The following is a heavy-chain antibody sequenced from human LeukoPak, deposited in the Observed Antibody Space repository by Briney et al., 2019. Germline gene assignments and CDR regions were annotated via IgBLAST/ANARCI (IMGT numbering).Heavy chain of an antibody. CDR3: ARDVDYYDSSGYYYDFDY. Sequence: GASVKVSCKASGYTFTSYGISWVRQAPGQGLEWMGWISAYNGNTNYAQKLQGRVTMTTDTSTSTAYMELRSLRSDDTAVYYCARDVDYYDSSGYYYDFDYWGQGTLVTVSS. CDR2: ISAYNGNT. CDR1: GYTFTSYG. J-gene: IGHJ4*02. V-gene: IGHV1-18*01. D-gene: IGHD3-22*01.